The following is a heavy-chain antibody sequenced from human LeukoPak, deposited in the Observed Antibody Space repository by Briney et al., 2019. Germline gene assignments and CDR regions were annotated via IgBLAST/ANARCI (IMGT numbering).Heavy chain of an antibody. CDR2: IWYDGSNK. CDR3: ARENIVVVTAIRDAFDI. CDR1: GFTFSSYG. D-gene: IGHD2-21*02. V-gene: IGHV3-33*01. J-gene: IGHJ3*02. Sequence: GGSLRLSCAASGFTFSSYGMHWVRQAPGKGLEWVAVIWYDGSNKHYADSVKGRFTISRDNSKNTLYLQMNSLRAEDTAVYYCARENIVVVTAIRDAFDIWGQGTMVTVSS.